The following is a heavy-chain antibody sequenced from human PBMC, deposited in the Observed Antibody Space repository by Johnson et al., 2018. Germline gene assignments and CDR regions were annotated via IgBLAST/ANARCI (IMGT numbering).Heavy chain of an antibody. D-gene: IGHD2-2*02. CDR2: ISYDGSNK. V-gene: IGHV3-30*18. Sequence: QVQLVQCGGGVVQPGRTLRLPCAASGFTFSSYGMHWVRQAPGKGLEWVAVISYDGSNKYYADSVKGRFTISRDNSKNTLYLHMNSLRAEDTAVYYCAKGPSYQLLYAEYFQHWGQGTLVTVSS. CDR3: AKGPSYQLLYAEYFQH. CDR1: GFTFSSYG. J-gene: IGHJ1*01.